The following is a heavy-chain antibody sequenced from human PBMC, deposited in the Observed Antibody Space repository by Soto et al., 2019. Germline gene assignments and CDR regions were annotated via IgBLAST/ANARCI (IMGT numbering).Heavy chain of an antibody. CDR3: ARRRGFGEVEAFDV. J-gene: IGHJ3*01. CDR2: IGDSYR. V-gene: IGHV3-11*05. D-gene: IGHD3-16*01. Sequence: QVQLVESGGGLVKPGGTLRLSCAGSGLRFTESYMNWIRQAPGKGLEWISYIGDSYRNYAGSVRGRFTVSRDNDKNTIFLETNSLRVDDTGIYYCARRRGFGEVEAFDVWGPGTLVVVSS. CDR1: GLRFTESY.